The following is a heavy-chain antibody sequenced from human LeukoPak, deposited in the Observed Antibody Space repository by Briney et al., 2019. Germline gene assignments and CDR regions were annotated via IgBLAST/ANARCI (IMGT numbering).Heavy chain of an antibody. Sequence: GGSLRLSCAASGFTFSTYAMTWVRQAPGKGLEWVSTLSGNSGSTYYADSVKGRFTISRDNSKNTLYLQMNSLRAEDTALYYCAKNSRVSWGVCDYWGQGILVTVSS. CDR1: GFTFSTYA. J-gene: IGHJ4*02. CDR2: LSGNSGST. V-gene: IGHV3-23*01. CDR3: AKNSRVSWGVCDY. D-gene: IGHD3-10*01.